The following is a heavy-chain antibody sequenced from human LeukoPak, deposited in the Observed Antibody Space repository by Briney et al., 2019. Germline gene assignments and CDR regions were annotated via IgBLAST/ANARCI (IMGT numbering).Heavy chain of an antibody. CDR3: ARESGGYNDAFDI. V-gene: IGHV4-4*02. J-gene: IGHJ3*02. D-gene: IGHD1-1*01. CDR2: IYHSGST. CDR1: GGSISSSNW. Sequence: SETLSLTCAVSGGSISSSNWWSWVRQPPGKGLEWIGEIYHSGSTNYNPSLKSRVTISVDKSKNQFSLKLSSVTAADTAVYYCARESGGYNDAFDIWGQGTMVTVSS.